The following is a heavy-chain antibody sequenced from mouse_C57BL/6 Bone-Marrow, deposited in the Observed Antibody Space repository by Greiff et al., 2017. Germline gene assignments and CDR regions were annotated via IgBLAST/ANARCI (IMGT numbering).Heavy chain of an antibody. CDR2: YYPGSGSI. D-gene: IGHD2-4*01. CDR1: GYIFNEYT. Sequence: QVQLQQSGAELVKPGASVKLSCKASGYIFNEYTIHWVKQRSGQGIEWIGWYYPGSGSIKYNERFKDKATLTAYKSSNTVYMEISRLTSEDSAVYFCSRHERYYDYEGYFDYWRHCTTLTVSS. J-gene: IGHJ2*01. CDR3: SRHERYYDYEGYFDY. V-gene: IGHV1-62-2*01.